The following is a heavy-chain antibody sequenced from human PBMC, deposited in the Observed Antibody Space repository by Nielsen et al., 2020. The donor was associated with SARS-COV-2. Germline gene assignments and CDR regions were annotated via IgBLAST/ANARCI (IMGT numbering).Heavy chain of an antibody. CDR3: ARAGALSSSWYSMDF. V-gene: IGHV3-13*01. Sequence: GGSLRLSCAASGFTFNNYDMHWVRQATGKGLEWVSAIGTGGDTFYPGTVKGRFTITRENAKNSSYLQRNSLRAGDTAVYYCARAGALSSSWYSMDFWGQGTTVTVSS. CDR2: IGTGGDT. D-gene: IGHD6-13*01. CDR1: GFTFNNYD. J-gene: IGHJ6*02.